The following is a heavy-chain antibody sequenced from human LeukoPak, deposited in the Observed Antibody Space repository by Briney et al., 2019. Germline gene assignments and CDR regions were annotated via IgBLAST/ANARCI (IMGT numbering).Heavy chain of an antibody. CDR1: GGSISSFY. CDR3: ARGTDTPAAFDI. V-gene: IGHV4-59*01. D-gene: IGHD2-15*01. Sequence: SETLSLTCTVSGGSISSFYWSWIRQPPGKGLEWIGYIYSTGSTNYNPSLKSRVTISVDTSKNQFSLKLSSVTAADTAVYYCARGTDTPAAFDIWGQGTMVTVSS. CDR2: IYSTGST. J-gene: IGHJ3*02.